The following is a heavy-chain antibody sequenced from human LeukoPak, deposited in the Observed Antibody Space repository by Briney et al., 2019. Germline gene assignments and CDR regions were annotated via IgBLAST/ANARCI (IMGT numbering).Heavy chain of an antibody. CDR2: ISTSDTTI. CDR1: GFTFSSYK. Sequence: GGSLRLSCAASGFTFSSYKMNWVRQAPGKGLEWVSYISTSDTTIYYADSVKGRFTISRDNAKNSLYLQMNSLRVEDTAVYYCARGGGSSWCLDCWGQGTMVTVSS. V-gene: IGHV3-48*03. J-gene: IGHJ3*01. CDR3: ARGGGSSWCLDC. D-gene: IGHD6-13*01.